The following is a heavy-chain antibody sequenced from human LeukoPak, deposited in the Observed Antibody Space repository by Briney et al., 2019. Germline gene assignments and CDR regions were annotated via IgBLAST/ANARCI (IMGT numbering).Heavy chain of an antibody. Sequence: GAPVKVSCKASGYTFTSYGISWVRQAPGQGLEWMGWISAYNGNTNYAQKLQGRVTMTTDTSTSTAYMELRSLRFDDTAVYYCARKGYYDSSGYNPPNYYYYMDVWGKGTTVTVSS. CDR1: GYTFTSYG. J-gene: IGHJ6*03. V-gene: IGHV1-18*01. CDR3: ARKGYYDSSGYNPPNYYYYMDV. CDR2: ISAYNGNT. D-gene: IGHD3-22*01.